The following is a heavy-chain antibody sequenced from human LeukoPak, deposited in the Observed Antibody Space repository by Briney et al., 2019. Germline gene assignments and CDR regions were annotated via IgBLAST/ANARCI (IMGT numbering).Heavy chain of an antibody. J-gene: IGHJ2*01. CDR1: GGSISRYY. CDR2: IYYSGST. V-gene: IGHV4-59*13. CDR3: ACSSSDEGTKYWYFDL. D-gene: IGHD3-10*02. Sequence: PSETLSLTCTVSGGSISRYYWSWIRHPPGKGLEWIGYIYYSGSTNYNPSLKSRVTISVDTSKNQFSLKLSSVTAGDTAVYYCACSSSDEGTKYWYFDLWGRGTLVTVSS.